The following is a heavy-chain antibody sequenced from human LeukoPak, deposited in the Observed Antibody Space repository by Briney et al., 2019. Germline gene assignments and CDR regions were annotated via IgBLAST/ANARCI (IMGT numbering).Heavy chain of an antibody. D-gene: IGHD4-23*01. J-gene: IGHJ3*02. V-gene: IGHV3-11*05. CDR1: GFTFSDHY. CDR2: ISGSSDYT. Sequence: GGSLRLSCAASGFTFSDHYMNWVRQAPGKGLEWVSYISGSSDYTNYADSVKGRFTISRDNARNSLYLEMNSLRAEDTAVYYCARVDVVTVGKNAFDIWGQGTMVTVSS. CDR3: ARVDVVTVGKNAFDI.